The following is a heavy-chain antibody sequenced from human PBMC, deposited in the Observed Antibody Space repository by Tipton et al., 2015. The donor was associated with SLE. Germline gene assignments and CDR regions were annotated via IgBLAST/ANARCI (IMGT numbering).Heavy chain of an antibody. V-gene: IGHV4-39*07. CDR2: IHYSGSK. D-gene: IGHD3-10*01. Sequence: TLSLTCTVSGGSISDNNYYWGWIRQPPGKGLEWIGNIHYSGSKFDNPSLRSRVTISLDTSKNQFSLRLTSVTAADTAVYYCARHRTYYYGSDYYMDVWGRGTTVTVSS. CDR3: ARHRTYYYGSDYYMDV. CDR1: GGSISDNNYY. J-gene: IGHJ6*03.